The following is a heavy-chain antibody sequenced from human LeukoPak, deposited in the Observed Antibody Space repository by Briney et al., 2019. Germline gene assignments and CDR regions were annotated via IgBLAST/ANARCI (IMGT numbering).Heavy chain of an antibody. CDR3: SRHAAPLAPLGY. J-gene: IGHJ4*02. CDR1: GGSISSYY. CDR2: IFSRGNT. Sequence: SETLSLTCTVSGGSISSYYWSWIRQPAGKGLEWIGHIFSRGNTNYNPSLKSRVTMSVDTSKNQFSLKLSSVPAADTAVYYCSRHAAPLAPLGYWGQGTLVTVSS. V-gene: IGHV4-4*07. D-gene: IGHD7-27*01.